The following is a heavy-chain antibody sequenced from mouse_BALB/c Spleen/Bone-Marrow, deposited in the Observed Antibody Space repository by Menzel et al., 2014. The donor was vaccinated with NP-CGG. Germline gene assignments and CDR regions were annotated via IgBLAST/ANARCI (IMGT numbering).Heavy chain of an antibody. V-gene: IGHV5-6*01. CDR3: GRRGNWYARRAFDV. Sequence: EAHLVESGGDLVKPGGSLKLSCAASGFTFSTYGMSWVRQTPDKRLAWVATIISGSGYTYYLYSVMWRFTISRDNARKALYLRMRRLRSEDTAMYYCGRRGNWYARRAFDVWGAATPVTVPS. J-gene: IGHJ1*01. CDR2: IISGSGYT. D-gene: IGHD2-14*01. CDR1: GFTFSTYG.